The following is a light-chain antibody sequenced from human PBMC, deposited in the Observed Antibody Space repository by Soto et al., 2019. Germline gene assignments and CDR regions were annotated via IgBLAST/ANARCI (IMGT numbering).Light chain of an antibody. CDR1: QSISTY. V-gene: IGKV1-39*01. CDR2: AAS. J-gene: IGKJ1*01. Sequence: DIQMTQSPSSLSASVGDSVTITCRASQSISTYLNWYQQKLGKAPKLLISAASSLQSGVPSRFSGSGSGTYFTLSISSLQPEDHATYYCQLSDGSWTFGQGTRWIS. CDR3: QLSDGSWT.